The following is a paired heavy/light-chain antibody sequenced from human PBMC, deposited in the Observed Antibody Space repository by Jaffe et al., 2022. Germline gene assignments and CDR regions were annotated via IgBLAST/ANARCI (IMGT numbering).Light chain of an antibody. CDR3: QQYNNWPQTET. CDR2: GAS. CDR1: QSIGSN. Sequence: EIVMTQSPATLSLSPGERATLSCRASQSIGSNLAWYQQKSGQAPRLLIYGASTRATGVAARFSGSGSGTDFTLTISSLQSEDFAVYYCQQYNNWPQTETFGLGTKVEVK. V-gene: IGKV3-15*01. J-gene: IGKJ1*01.
Heavy chain of an antibody. V-gene: IGHV3-23*01. J-gene: IGHJ4*02. Sequence: EVQLLESGGALVQPGGSLRLSCAASGFTFSTSSVSWVRQAPGKGLEWVSAIHNDGPTFYAASVKGRFTISRDNSKDTLFLQMTSLRAEDTAIYYCATTFVGRHDYWGQGTLVTVSS. CDR1: GFTFSTSS. CDR3: ATTFVGRHDY. D-gene: IGHD3-16*01. CDR2: IHNDGPT.